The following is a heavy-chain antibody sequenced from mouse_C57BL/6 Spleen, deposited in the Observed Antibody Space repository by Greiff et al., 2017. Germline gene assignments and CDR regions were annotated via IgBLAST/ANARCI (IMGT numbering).Heavy chain of an antibody. CDR1: GYTFTSYW. CDR3: ARSGNWEIFDY. J-gene: IGHJ2*01. V-gene: IGHV1-64*01. Sequence: QVQLQQPGAELVKPGASVKLSCKASGYTFTSYWMHWVKQRPGQGLEWIGMIPPNSGSTNYNEKFKSKATLTVDKSSSTAYMQLSSLTSEDSAVYYCARSGNWEIFDYWGQGTTLTVSS. CDR2: IPPNSGST. D-gene: IGHD4-1*01.